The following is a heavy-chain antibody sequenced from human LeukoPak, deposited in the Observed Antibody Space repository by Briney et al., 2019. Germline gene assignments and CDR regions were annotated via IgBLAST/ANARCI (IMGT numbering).Heavy chain of an antibody. CDR1: GFTVSSNY. Sequence: GGSLRLSCAASGFTVSSNYMSWVRRAPGKGLEWVSVIYSGGSTYYADSVKGRFTISRDNSKNTLYLQMNSLRAEDTAVYYCARVWGIAARRWLDYWGQGTLVTVSS. J-gene: IGHJ4*02. V-gene: IGHV3-53*01. CDR2: IYSGGST. CDR3: ARVWGIAARRWLDY. D-gene: IGHD6-6*01.